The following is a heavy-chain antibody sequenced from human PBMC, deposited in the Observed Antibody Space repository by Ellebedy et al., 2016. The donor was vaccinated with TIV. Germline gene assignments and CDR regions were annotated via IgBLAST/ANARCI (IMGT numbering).Heavy chain of an antibody. D-gene: IGHD3-10*01. Sequence: SVKVSCXASGGTFSSYAISWVRQAPGQGLEWMGGIIPIFGTANYAQKFQGRVTITADESTSTAYMELSSLRSEDTAVYYCARSRLRKQGSGSYSDFDYWGQGTLVTVSS. CDR1: GGTFSSYA. V-gene: IGHV1-69*13. J-gene: IGHJ4*02. CDR3: ARSRLRKQGSGSYSDFDY. CDR2: IIPIFGTA.